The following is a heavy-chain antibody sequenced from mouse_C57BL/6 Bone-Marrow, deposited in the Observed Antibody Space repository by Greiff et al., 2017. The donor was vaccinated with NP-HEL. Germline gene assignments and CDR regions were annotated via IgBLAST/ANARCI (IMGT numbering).Heavy chain of an antibody. D-gene: IGHD2-4*01. CDR3: ARGVYDYDPFAY. CDR2: IDPSDSYT. CDR1: GYTFTSYW. Sequence: VQLQQPGAELVMPGASVKLSCKASGYTFTSYWMHWVKQRPGQGLEWIGEIDPSDSYTNYNQKFKGKSTLTVDKSSSTAYMQLSSMTSEDSAVYYCARGVYDYDPFAYWGRGTLVTVSA. V-gene: IGHV1-69*01. J-gene: IGHJ3*01.